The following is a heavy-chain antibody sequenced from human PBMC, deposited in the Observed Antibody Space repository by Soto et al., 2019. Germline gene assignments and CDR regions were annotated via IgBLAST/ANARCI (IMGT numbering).Heavy chain of an antibody. J-gene: IGHJ4*02. Sequence: SETPSLSCTVSGGSICSSSYYWGWIRQPPGKGLEWIGSIYYSGSTYYNPSLKSRVTISVDTSKNQFSLKLSSVTAADTAVYYCARGYYDILTGYYPFDYWGQGALVTVSS. CDR3: ARGYYDILTGYYPFDY. CDR1: GGSICSSSYY. V-gene: IGHV4-39*01. D-gene: IGHD3-9*01. CDR2: IYYSGST.